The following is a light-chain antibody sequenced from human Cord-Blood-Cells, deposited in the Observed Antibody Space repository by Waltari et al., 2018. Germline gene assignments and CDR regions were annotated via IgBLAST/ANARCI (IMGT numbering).Light chain of an antibody. CDR2: DVS. J-gene: IGLJ1*01. V-gene: IGLV2-11*01. CDR1: SSNVGGYNY. Sequence: QSALTQPRPVSGSPGQSVTISCPGTSSNVGGYNYISWYQQHPGKAPTLMIYDVSKRPSGVPDRFSGSKSGNTASLTISGLQAEDEADYYCCSYAGSYTYVFGTGTKVTVL. CDR3: CSYAGSYTYV.